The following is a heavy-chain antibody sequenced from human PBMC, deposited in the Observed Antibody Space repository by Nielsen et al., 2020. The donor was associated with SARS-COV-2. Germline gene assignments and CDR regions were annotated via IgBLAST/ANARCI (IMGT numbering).Heavy chain of an antibody. CDR1: GFTFSSYS. J-gene: IGHJ4*02. V-gene: IGHV3-21*01. CDR2: ISSSSSYI. CDR3: ARSPVKSSGWYNTYYFDY. D-gene: IGHD6-19*01. Sequence: GESLKISCAASGFTFSSYSMNWVRQAPGKGLEWVSSISSSSSYIYYADSVKGRFTISRDNAKNSLYLQMNSLRAEDTAVYYCARSPVKSSGWYNTYYFDYWGQGTLVTVSS.